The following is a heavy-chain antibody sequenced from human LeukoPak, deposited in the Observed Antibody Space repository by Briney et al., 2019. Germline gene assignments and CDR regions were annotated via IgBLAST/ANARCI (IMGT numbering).Heavy chain of an antibody. J-gene: IGHJ4*02. CDR1: GYSISSGYY. CDR3: ARDRLTKPVIVVVTAINYFDC. V-gene: IGHV4-38-2*02. D-gene: IGHD2-21*02. CDR2: IYHSGST. Sequence: SETLSLTCTVSGYSISSGYYWGWIRQPPGKGLEWIGSIYHSGSTYYNPSLKSRVTISVDTSKNQFSLKLSSVTAADTAVYYCARDRLTKPVIVVVTAINYFDCWGQGTLVTVSS.